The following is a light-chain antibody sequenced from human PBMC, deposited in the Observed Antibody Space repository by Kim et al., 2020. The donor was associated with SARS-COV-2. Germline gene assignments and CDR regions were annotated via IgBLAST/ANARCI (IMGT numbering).Light chain of an antibody. CDR1: ELGDMY. V-gene: IGLV3-1*01. J-gene: IGLJ2*01. Sequence: ASPARSPGITWSGAELGDMYACWDQQKPGRSPVMVIYQNNKRPSWIPERFSGSNSGNAATLTISGTQAVDEADYYCQAWDSSTAVFGGGTQLTVL. CDR3: QAWDSSTAV. CDR2: QNN.